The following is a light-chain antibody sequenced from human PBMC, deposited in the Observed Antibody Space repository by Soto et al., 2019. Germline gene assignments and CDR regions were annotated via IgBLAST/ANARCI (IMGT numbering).Light chain of an antibody. J-gene: IGLJ1*01. CDR3: CLYAVTFYV. V-gene: IGLV2-11*01. CDR1: SSDVGTYDF. Sequence: QSVLTQPRSVSGSPGQSVTISCTGTSSDVGTYDFVSWYQQHPGKAPRLMIFDVSERPSGVPDRFSGSKSGNTASLTISGLQADDEADYYCCLYAVTFYVFGTGTKVTVL. CDR2: DVS.